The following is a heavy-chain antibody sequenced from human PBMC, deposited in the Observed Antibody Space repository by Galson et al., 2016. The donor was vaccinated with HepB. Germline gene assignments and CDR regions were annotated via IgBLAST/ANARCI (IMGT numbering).Heavy chain of an antibody. D-gene: IGHD2-15*01. V-gene: IGHV1-46*01. CDR2: INPSGGST. J-gene: IGHJ4*02. Sequence: SCKASGYTFISYYMHWVRQAPGQGLEWMGIINPSGGSTSYAQKFQGRVTMTRDTSTTTVYMELSSLRSEDTAVYYCARDHEGGSSLDFWGQGTLVTVSS. CDR3: ARDHEGGSSLDF. CDR1: GYTFISYY.